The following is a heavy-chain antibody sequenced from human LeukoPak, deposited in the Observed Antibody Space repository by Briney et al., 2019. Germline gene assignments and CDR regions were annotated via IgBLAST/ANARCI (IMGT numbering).Heavy chain of an antibody. J-gene: IGHJ4*02. V-gene: IGHV3-48*01. CDR3: ARAISGSYDY. D-gene: IGHD1-26*01. Sequence: GGSLRLSCAASGFTFSSYSMNWVRQAPGKGLEWVSYISSSSSTIYYADSVKGRFTISRDNSKNTLYLQMNSLRAEDTAVYYCARAISGSYDYWGQGTLVTVSS. CDR1: GFTFSSYS. CDR2: ISSSSSTI.